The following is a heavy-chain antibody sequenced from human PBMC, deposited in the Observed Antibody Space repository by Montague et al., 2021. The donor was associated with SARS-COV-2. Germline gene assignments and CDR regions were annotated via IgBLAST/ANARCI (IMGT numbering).Heavy chain of an antibody. J-gene: IGHJ4*02. CDR2: IYHSGST. CDR1: GGSISSINW. CDR3: ARVVGFDFDY. V-gene: IGHV4-4*02. Sequence: SETLSLTCVVSGGSISSINWWSWVRQPPGKGLEWIGEIYHSGSTNYNPSLKSRDIISVDKSKNQFSLKLSSVTAADTAVYYCARVVGFDFDYWGQGTLVTVSS. D-gene: IGHD2-21*01.